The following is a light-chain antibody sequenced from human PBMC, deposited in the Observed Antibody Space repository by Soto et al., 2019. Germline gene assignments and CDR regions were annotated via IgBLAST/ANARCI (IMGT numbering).Light chain of an antibody. J-gene: IGLJ1*01. CDR3: SSYTSSTTLV. CDR2: DVT. CDR1: SSDVGGYKY. V-gene: IGLV2-14*01. Sequence: QSALTQPASVSGSPGQSITLSCTGTSSDVGGYKYVSWYQQHPGKAPKLLIYDVTDRPSGVSNRFSGSTSGNTASLTISGLQAGDEADYYCSSYTSSTTLVFGTGTKLTVL.